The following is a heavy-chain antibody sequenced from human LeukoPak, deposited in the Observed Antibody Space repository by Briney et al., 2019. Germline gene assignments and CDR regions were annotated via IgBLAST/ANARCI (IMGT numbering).Heavy chain of an antibody. CDR2: IYYSGST. V-gene: IGHV4-59*01. D-gene: IGHD3-10*01. J-gene: IGHJ4*02. Sequence: SETLSLTCTVSGGSISSYYWSWIRQPPGKGLEWIGSIYYSGSTNYNPSLKSRVTISVDTSKNQFSLKLSSVTAADTAVYYCARDAGSGSLSQFDYWGQGTLVTVSS. CDR3: ARDAGSGSLSQFDY. CDR1: GGSISSYY.